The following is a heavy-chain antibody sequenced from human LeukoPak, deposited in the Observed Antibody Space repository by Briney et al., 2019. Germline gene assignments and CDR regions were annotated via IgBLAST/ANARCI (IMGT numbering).Heavy chain of an antibody. J-gene: IGHJ5*02. Sequence: SETLSLTCAVSGYSITSGFSWGWIRQPPGKGLEWIGTISHSGTTDYKSTLESRLTISMDTSKNLYSLRLTSVTAADTAVYYCAREGAVPGIDPWGQRTLVTVSS. V-gene: IGHV4-38-2*02. CDR2: ISHSGTT. CDR3: AREGAVPGIDP. D-gene: IGHD3-16*01. CDR1: GYSITSGFS.